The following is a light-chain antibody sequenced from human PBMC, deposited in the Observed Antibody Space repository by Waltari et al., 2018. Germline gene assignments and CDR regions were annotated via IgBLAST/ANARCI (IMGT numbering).Light chain of an antibody. V-gene: IGLV2-23*02. CDR3: CSYAGSSTSV. CDR2: EVS. J-gene: IGLJ1*01. CDR1: TSNIGSDT. Sequence: QSVLTQPPSASGTPGQRVTISCSGTTSNIGSDTVNWYQQHPGKAPKRMFYEVSKRPSGVSNRFSGSKSGNTASLTISGLQAEDEADYYCCSYAGSSTSVFGTGTKVTVL.